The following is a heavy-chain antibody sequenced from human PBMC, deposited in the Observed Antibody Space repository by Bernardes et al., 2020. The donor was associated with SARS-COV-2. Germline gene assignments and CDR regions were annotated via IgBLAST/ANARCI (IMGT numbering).Heavy chain of an antibody. V-gene: IGHV4-59*01. CDR2: LYYTGST. CDR3: ARGFDY. CDR1: GGSISAYY. J-gene: IGHJ4*02. Sequence: ETLSLTCTVSGGSISAYYWSWFRQPPGKGLEWIGYLYYTGSTNYNPSLQSRVTISVDTSKNQFSLKLSSVTAADTAVYYCARGFDYWGQGILVTVSS.